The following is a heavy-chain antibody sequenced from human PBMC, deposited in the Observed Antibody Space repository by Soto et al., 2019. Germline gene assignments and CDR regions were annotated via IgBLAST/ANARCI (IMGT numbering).Heavy chain of an antibody. CDR2: IRSRANNFAT. Sequence: EVQLVESGGGLVQPGGSLKLSCAASGFIFSGSAIHWVRQASGKGLEWVGRIRSRANNFATSSAASVKGRFTFSRDDSKNTAYLQMNTLKHEDTAVYYCARGQGAAIGDYYYHVMDVWGQGTTVTVSS. D-gene: IGHD2-2*02. J-gene: IGHJ6*02. V-gene: IGHV3-73*02. CDR3: ARGQGAAIGDYYYHVMDV. CDR1: GFIFSGSA.